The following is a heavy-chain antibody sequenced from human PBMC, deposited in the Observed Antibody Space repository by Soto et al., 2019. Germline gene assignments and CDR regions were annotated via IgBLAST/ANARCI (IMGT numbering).Heavy chain of an antibody. V-gene: IGHV4-31*03. Sequence: SETLSPKFIVSGAPFRHGAYYSRWSRQLPGMGLEGIGFFYYRGNTEYNPSLRSRVIISIDTSKNQFSLRLNSVTAADTALYYCARSAKYYYDRSGYYPTHPFDSWGQGTLVTVSS. CDR3: ARSAKYYYDRSGYYPTHPFDS. J-gene: IGHJ5*01. CDR1: GAPFRHGAYY. D-gene: IGHD3-22*01. CDR2: FYYRGNT.